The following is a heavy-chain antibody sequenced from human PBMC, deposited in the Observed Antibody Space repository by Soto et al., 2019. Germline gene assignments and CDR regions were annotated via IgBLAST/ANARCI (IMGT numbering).Heavy chain of an antibody. V-gene: IGHV2-5*02. CDR3: VHRPHSRSYGDTYFDY. CDR2: IYGDDDK. CDR1: GFSLSTSGVG. Sequence: QITLRESGPTLVKPTETLTLTCTFSGFSLSTSGVGVGWIRQAPGKALEWLTLIYGDDDKYYSPSLKSRLTITHDPSKTQVVLTMTNMDPVDTGTYFCVHRPHSRSYGDTYFDYWGQGALVSVSS. D-gene: IGHD5-18*01. J-gene: IGHJ4*02.